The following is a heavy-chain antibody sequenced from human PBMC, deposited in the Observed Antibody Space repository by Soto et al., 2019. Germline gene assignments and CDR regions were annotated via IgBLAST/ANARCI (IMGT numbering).Heavy chain of an antibody. J-gene: IGHJ4*02. V-gene: IGHV3-48*02. CDR3: ARDLCWAFDS. Sequence: EVQLVESGGGSVQPGGSLRLSCAASGFTFSTFSMNWVRQAPGRGLEWISYISGGGRPISYADSVKGRFTISRDNAKNSLYPQMNRLTDEDTAVYYCARDLCWAFDSWGQGTLVTVSS. CDR2: ISGGGRPI. CDR1: GFTFSTFS. D-gene: IGHD2-15*01.